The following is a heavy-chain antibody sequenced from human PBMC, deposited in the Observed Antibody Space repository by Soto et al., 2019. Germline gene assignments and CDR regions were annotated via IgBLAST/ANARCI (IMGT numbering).Heavy chain of an antibody. CDR3: ASPFPGIAAAGTKGGGDYYYYGMDV. J-gene: IGHJ6*02. Sequence: GASVKVSCKASGYTFTSYYMHWVRQAPGQGLEWMGIINPSGGSTSYAQNFQGRVTIPRETSTVKVYSELSSVTAADTAVYYCASPFPGIAAAGTKGGGDYYYYGMDVWGQGTTVTVSS. V-gene: IGHV1-46*01. D-gene: IGHD6-13*01. CDR2: INPSGGST. CDR1: GYTFTSYY.